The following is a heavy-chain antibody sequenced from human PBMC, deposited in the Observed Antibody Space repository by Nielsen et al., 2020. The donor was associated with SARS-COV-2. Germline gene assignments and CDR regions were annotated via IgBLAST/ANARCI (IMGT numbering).Heavy chain of an antibody. J-gene: IGHJ3*02. Sequence: GGSLRLSCAASGFTFDDYAMHWVRQAPGKGLEWVSGISWNSGSIGYADSVKGRFTISRDNAKNSLYLQMNSLRAEDTALYYCAKLGVWSCGWYPSDAFDIWGQGTMVTVSS. CDR2: ISWNSGSI. V-gene: IGHV3-9*01. CDR1: GFTFDDYA. D-gene: IGHD6-19*01. CDR3: AKLGVWSCGWYPSDAFDI.